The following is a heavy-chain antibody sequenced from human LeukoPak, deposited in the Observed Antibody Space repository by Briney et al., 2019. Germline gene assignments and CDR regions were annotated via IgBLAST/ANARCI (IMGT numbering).Heavy chain of an antibody. J-gene: IGHJ4*02. V-gene: IGHV4-59*01. CDR2: IHYTGYT. CDR1: SDSISSYY. CDR3: ARGVGGGDRYFDY. D-gene: IGHD1-26*01. Sequence: PSETLSLTCSVSSDSISSYYWSWIRQPPGKGLEWIAYIHYTGYTEYNPSLKSRVTISGDTSTRQFSLKVSSVTAADTAVYYCARGVGGGDRYFDYWGQGTLVTVSS.